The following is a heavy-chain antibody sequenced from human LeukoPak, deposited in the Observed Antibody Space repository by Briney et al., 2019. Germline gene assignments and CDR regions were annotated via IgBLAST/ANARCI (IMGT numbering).Heavy chain of an antibody. D-gene: IGHD3-22*01. Sequence: GASVKVSCKASGYSFTNYDINWVRQATGQGLEWMGWMNPNSGNTGYAQKFQGRVTMTRNTSISTAYMELSSLRSEDTAVYYCARGGDYYDSSGYYPYYYMDVWGKGTTVTISS. CDR2: MNPNSGNT. CDR1: GYSFTNYD. V-gene: IGHV1-8*02. CDR3: ARGGDYYDSSGYYPYYYMDV. J-gene: IGHJ6*03.